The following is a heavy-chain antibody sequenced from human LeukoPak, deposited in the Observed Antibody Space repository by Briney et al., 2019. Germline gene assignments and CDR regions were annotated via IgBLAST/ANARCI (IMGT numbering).Heavy chain of an antibody. J-gene: IGHJ4*02. D-gene: IGHD2/OR15-2a*01. CDR1: PYSISSGYY. CDR3: ARFAGHLSYEYFFDY. CDR2: VYYSGST. V-gene: IGHV4-38-2*01. Sequence: TSETLSLTCAVSPYSISSGYYWGWIRQPPGKGLEWIGSVYYSGSTYYNPSLKSRCTNSVDTSDKQFSLRLTSVTAADTAVYYCARFAGHLSYEYFFDYWGQGVLVAVSS.